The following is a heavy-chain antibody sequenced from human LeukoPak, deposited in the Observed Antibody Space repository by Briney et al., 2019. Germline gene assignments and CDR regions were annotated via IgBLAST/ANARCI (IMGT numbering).Heavy chain of an antibody. V-gene: IGHV4-34*01. CDR1: GGSFSGYY. D-gene: IGHD6-6*01. J-gene: IGHJ4*02. CDR2: INHSGST. CDR3: AREEYSSSVDY. Sequence: SETLSLTCAVYGGSFSGYYWSWIRQPPGKGLEWIGEINHSGSTNYNPSLKSRVTISVDTPKNQFSLKLSSVTAADTAVYYCAREEYSSSVDYWGQGALVTVSS.